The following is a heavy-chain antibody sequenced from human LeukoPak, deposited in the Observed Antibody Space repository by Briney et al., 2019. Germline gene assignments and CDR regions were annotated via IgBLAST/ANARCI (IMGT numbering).Heavy chain of an antibody. CDR2: ISPASSTI. CDR1: GFTFSSYS. V-gene: IGHV3-48*01. J-gene: IGHJ3*02. CDR3: AKDLARYYDSSGYAFDI. Sequence: GGSLRLSCAASGFTFSSYSMNWVRQAPGKGLEWVSYISPASSTIYYADSVKGRFTISRDNAEDSLFLQMDSLRAEDTAVYYCAKDLARYYDSSGYAFDIWGQGTMVTVSS. D-gene: IGHD3-22*01.